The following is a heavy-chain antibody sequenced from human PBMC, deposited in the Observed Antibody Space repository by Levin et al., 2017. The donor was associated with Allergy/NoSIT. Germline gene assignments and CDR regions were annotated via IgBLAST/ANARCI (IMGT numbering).Heavy chain of an antibody. V-gene: IGHV1-69*06. D-gene: IGHD4-17*01. CDR2: IIPIFGTA. CDR1: GVTFSTYT. J-gene: IGHJ4*02. CDR3: ARALDYGDNYFFDY. Sequence: SVKVSCKASGVTFSTYTITWVRQATGQGLEWVGGIIPIFGTANYARRFQGRITITADKPTSTVYMELSSLRSEDTAVYYCARALDYGDNYFFDYWGQGTLVTVSS.